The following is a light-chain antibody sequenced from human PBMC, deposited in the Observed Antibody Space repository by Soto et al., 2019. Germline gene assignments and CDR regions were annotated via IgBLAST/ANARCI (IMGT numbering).Light chain of an antibody. CDR1: QASAIY. CDR2: AAS. CDR3: QQLRMSPST. V-gene: IGKV1-9*01. Sequence: IRWTQSASSLSASVGDRVTITCRASQASAIYLAWYQQQPGEAPKLLIYAASTLYGGVPSRFSGSGSGTDFALTITSLQAEDFATYYCQQLRMSPSTFGGGTKVDI. J-gene: IGKJ4*01.